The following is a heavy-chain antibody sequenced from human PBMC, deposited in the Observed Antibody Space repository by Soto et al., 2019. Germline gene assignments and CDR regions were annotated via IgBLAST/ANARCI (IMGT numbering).Heavy chain of an antibody. D-gene: IGHD5-12*01. V-gene: IGHV4-31*03. CDR1: GAALNSGNYY. Sequence: PSETLSLTCSVSGAALNSGNYYGSWIRQVPGKGLEWIGHIYVTGAVDYNPSLRDRLTISQDTSERQFSLKLTIVTAADTAVYYCARLRVATNDYKWLDPWGLGTRVTVS. CDR3: ARLRVATNDYKWLDP. J-gene: IGHJ5*02. CDR2: IYVTGAV.